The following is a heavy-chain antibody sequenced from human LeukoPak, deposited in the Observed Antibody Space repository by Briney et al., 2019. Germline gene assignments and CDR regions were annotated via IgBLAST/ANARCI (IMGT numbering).Heavy chain of an antibody. CDR3: VKDRPNWPIDY. CDR2: ISGSGDIT. Sequence: GGSLRLSCAASGFTFSTYTMSWVRQAPGKGLEWVSVISGSGDITYYADSVKGRFTISRDNSKNTQYLQMNSLRVDDTAVYYCVKDRPNWPIDYWGQGTLVTVSS. CDR1: GFTFSTYT. D-gene: IGHD1-1*01. V-gene: IGHV3-23*01. J-gene: IGHJ4*02.